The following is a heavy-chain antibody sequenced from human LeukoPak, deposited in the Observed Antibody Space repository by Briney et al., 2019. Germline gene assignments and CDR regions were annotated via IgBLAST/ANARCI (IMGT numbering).Heavy chain of an antibody. CDR1: GGSISSSSYY. CDR2: IYYSGST. V-gene: IGHV4-39*02. D-gene: IGHD3-22*01. Sequence: PSETLSLTCTVSGGSISSSSYYWGWIRQPPGKGLEWIGSIYYSGSTYYNPSLKSRVTISVDTSKNQFSLKLSSVTAADTAVYYCARDSMIVVVITTWNWFDPWGQGTLVTVFS. J-gene: IGHJ5*02. CDR3: ARDSMIVVVITTWNWFDP.